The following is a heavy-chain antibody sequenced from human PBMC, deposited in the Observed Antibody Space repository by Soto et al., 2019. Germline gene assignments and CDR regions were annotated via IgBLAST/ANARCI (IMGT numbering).Heavy chain of an antibody. Sequence: GGSLRLSCAASGFTVSSNYMSWVRQAPGKGLEWVSVIYSGGSTYYADSVKGRFTISRDNSKNTLYLQMNSLRAEDTAVYYCARDSTVTRPYYYYYGMDVWGQGTTVTVSS. V-gene: IGHV3-53*01. D-gene: IGHD4-17*01. CDR3: ARDSTVTRPYYYYYGMDV. J-gene: IGHJ6*02. CDR2: IYSGGST. CDR1: GFTVSSNY.